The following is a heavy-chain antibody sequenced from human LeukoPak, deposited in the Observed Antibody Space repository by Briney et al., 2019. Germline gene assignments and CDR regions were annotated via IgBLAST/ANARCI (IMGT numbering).Heavy chain of an antibody. J-gene: IGHJ5*02. D-gene: IGHD3-10*01. CDR2: MNPNSGNT. V-gene: IGHV1-8*01. CDR3: ARALGWFGDRAGFDP. Sequence: ASVKVSCKASGYTFASYDINWVRQATGQGLEWMGWMNPNSGNTGYAQKFQGRVTMTRNTSISTAYMELSSLRSEDTAVYYCARALGWFGDRAGFDPWGQGTLVTVSS. CDR1: GYTFASYD.